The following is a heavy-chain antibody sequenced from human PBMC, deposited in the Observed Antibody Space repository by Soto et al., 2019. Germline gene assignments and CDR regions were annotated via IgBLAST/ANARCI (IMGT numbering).Heavy chain of an antibody. D-gene: IGHD3-10*01. J-gene: IGHJ6*02. Sequence: QLHLQESGPGLVKPSGTLSLICIVSGDSVTFGHHYWSWIRQPPGKVLEWIGHIFFTGATNYSPSLKSRVTMSVDSSKSQFSLNLTSVTAADSAIYYCARARPDSAGSSLGRRLDVWGQGTTVTVSS. CDR2: IFFTGAT. V-gene: IGHV4-61*01. CDR3: ARARPDSAGSSLGRRLDV. CDR1: GDSVTFGHHY.